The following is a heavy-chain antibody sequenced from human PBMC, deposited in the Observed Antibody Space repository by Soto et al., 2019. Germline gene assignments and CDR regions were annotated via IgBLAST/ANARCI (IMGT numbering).Heavy chain of an antibody. D-gene: IGHD2-15*01. V-gene: IGHV2-5*02. CDR1: GFSLSTSGVG. CDR2: IYWDDDK. Sequence: QITLKESGPPLVKPTQTLTLTCTFSGFSLSTSGVGVGWIRQPPGKALEWLALIYWDDDKRYSPSLKSRLTITNDTSKNQVVLTMTNMDPVDTATYYCAHRPSYCSGGSCYSGFDYWGQGTLVTVSS. CDR3: AHRPSYCSGGSCYSGFDY. J-gene: IGHJ4*02.